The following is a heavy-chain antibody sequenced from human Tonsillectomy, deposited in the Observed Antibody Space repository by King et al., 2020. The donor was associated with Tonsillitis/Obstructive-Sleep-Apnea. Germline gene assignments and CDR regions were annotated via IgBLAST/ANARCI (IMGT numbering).Heavy chain of an antibody. V-gene: IGHV5-10-1*01. D-gene: IGHD2-2*02. CDR2: IDPSDSYT. Sequence: VKLVESGAEVKKAGESLRISCKGSGYSFTSYWISWVRQMPGKGLEWMGTIDPSDSYTNYSPSFQGHVTISADKSISTAYLQWSSLKASDTAMYYCARRDCSSTSCYINWFDPWGQGTRVTVSS. J-gene: IGHJ5*02. CDR1: GYSFTSYW. CDR3: ARRDCSSTSCYINWFDP.